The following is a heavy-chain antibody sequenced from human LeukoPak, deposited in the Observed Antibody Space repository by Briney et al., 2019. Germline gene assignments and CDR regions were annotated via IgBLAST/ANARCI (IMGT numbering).Heavy chain of an antibody. CDR2: IGGRDGST. V-gene: IGHV3-23*01. Sequence: GGSLRLSCAASGFTFSSYGMSWVRQAPGKGLEWVSAIGGRDGSTYYADSVKGRFTISRDNSKNTLYVQMNSLRAEDTAVYYCAKNGGGYYYYFDYWGQGTLVTVSS. J-gene: IGHJ4*02. CDR3: AKNGGGYYYYFDY. CDR1: GFTFSSYG. D-gene: IGHD3-22*01.